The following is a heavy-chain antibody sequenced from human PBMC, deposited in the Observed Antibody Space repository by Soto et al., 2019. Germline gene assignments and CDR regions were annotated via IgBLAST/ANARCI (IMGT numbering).Heavy chain of an antibody. Sequence: SETLSLTCTVSGGSISSSSYYWGWIRQPPGKGLEWIGSIYYSGSTYYNPSLKSRVTISVDTSKNQFSLKLSSVTAADTAVYYCARHRGYYDILTGYYTELNFDYWGQGTLVTVSS. V-gene: IGHV4-39*01. J-gene: IGHJ4*02. D-gene: IGHD3-9*01. CDR2: IYYSGST. CDR1: GGSISSSSYY. CDR3: ARHRGYYDILTGYYTELNFDY.